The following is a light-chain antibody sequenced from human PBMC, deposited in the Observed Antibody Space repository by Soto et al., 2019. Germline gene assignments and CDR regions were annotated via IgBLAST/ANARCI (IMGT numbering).Light chain of an antibody. V-gene: IGKV1-13*02. CDR1: QGISSA. CDR2: DAS. Sequence: AIQLTQSPSSLSASVGDRVTITCRASQGISSALAWYQQKPGKAPKLLIYDASSLESGVPSRFSGSGSGTDFTLTISSLQPEDFATDYCQQFNRYPFTFGPGTKVDIK. CDR3: QQFNRYPFT. J-gene: IGKJ3*01.